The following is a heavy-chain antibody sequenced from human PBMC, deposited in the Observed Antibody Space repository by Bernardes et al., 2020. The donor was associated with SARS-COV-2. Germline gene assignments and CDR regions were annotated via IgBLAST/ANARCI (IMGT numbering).Heavy chain of an antibody. CDR3: AKVGVVGEGGYFDY. CDR1: GFTFSTYV. CDR2: ITDSGGNT. J-gene: IGHJ4*02. D-gene: IGHD3-16*01. V-gene: IGHV3-23*01. Sequence: SLRLSCAASGFTFSTYVMGWVRQAPGKGLEWVSAITDSGGNTYYADSVKGRFTISRDNSKNTVYLQMNSLRADDTAVYYCAKVGVVGEGGYFDYWGQGTLVTVSS.